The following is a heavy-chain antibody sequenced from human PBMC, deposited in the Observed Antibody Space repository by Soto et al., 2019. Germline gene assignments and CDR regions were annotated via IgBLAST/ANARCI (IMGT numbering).Heavy chain of an antibody. Sequence: QVQLQESGPGLVKPSQTLSLTCTVSGGSISSGGFYWSWIRQHPGKGLECIGYIYYTGTTYYNPSLKSRLTISLATSKNQFSLNLTSVTAADTAVYYCARGGDSTDFDYWSQGTLVTVSS. V-gene: IGHV4-31*03. J-gene: IGHJ4*02. CDR3: ARGGDSTDFDY. CDR1: GGSISSGGFY. D-gene: IGHD2-21*02. CDR2: IYYTGTT.